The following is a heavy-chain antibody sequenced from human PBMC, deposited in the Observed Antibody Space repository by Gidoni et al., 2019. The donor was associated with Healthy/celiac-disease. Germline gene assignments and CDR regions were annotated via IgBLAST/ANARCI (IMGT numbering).Heavy chain of an antibody. Sequence: QVQLLQSGAEVKKPGSSVTVSCTASGGTFSSYAISWVRQATGQGLEWMGGIIPIFGTANYAQKFQGRVTITADKSTSTAYMELSSLRSEDTAVYYCARGVVTADLDYWGQGTLVTVSS. J-gene: IGHJ4*02. CDR2: IIPIFGTA. CDR3: ARGVVTADLDY. V-gene: IGHV1-69*06. D-gene: IGHD2-21*02. CDR1: GGTFSSYA.